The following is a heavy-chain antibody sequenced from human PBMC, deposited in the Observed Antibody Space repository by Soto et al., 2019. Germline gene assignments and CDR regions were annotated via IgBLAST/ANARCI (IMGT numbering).Heavy chain of an antibody. J-gene: IGHJ4*02. V-gene: IGHV2-5*02. CDR3: VHSFHSGSTTLPSEY. D-gene: IGHD2-2*01. Sequence: AGATPVNPTQTLTLTCTFSGFSLTTSGVGVGWIRQPPGKALEWLALIFWDDDKRHSPSLKSRLTITKDTSKNQVVLTMTNTDPGDTATYYCVHSFHSGSTTLPSEYWGQ. CDR1: GFSLTTSGVG. CDR2: IFWDDDK.